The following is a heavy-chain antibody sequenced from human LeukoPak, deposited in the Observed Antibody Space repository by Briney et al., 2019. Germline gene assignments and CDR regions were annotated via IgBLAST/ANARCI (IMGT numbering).Heavy chain of an antibody. CDR1: EFTFSSFW. CDR2: INSDGSNT. Sequence: GGSLRLSCAASEFTFSSFWMHWVRQAPGKGLVWVSRINSDGSNTAYADSVKGRFTISRDNARNTLYLQMNSLRAEDSAIYYCAKDQEGYHRPIDYWGQGTLVTVSS. J-gene: IGHJ4*02. CDR3: AKDQEGYHRPIDY. V-gene: IGHV3-74*01. D-gene: IGHD5-24*01.